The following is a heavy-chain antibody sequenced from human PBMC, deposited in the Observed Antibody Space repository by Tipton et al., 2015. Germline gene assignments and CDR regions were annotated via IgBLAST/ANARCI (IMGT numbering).Heavy chain of an antibody. Sequence: TLSLTCTVSGGSVSISSYYWSWIRQPPGKGLEWIGYIYYSENTNYNPSLKSRVTMSLDTSKNQFSLKVISVTAADTAVYFCARHDAMVEPFEYWGPGILVTVSS. V-gene: IGHV4-61*01. J-gene: IGHJ4*02. CDR1: GGSVSISSYY. CDR2: IYYSENT. D-gene: IGHD5-18*01. CDR3: ARHDAMVEPFEY.